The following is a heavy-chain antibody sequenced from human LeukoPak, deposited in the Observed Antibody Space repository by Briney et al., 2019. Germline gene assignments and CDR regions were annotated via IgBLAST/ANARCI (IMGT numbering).Heavy chain of an antibody. V-gene: IGHV4-59*01. CDR1: GGSISNYY. J-gene: IGHJ4*02. CDR3: ARAGYGGNSDPFDY. CDR2: IYYSGST. Sequence: SETLSLTCTVSGGSISNYYWSWIRQPPGKGLEWIGYIYYSGSTNYNPSLKSRVTISVDTSKNQFSLKLSSVTAADTAVYYCARAGYGGNSDPFDYWGQGTLVTVSS. D-gene: IGHD4-23*01.